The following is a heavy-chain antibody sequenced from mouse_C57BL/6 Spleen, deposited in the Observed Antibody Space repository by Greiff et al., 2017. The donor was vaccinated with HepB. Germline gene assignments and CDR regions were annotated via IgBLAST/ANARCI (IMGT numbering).Heavy chain of an antibody. V-gene: IGHV14-4*01. Sequence: DVQLQESGAELVRPGASVKLSCTASGFNIKDDYMHWVKQRPEQGLEWIGWIDPENGDTEYASKFQGKATITADTSSNTAYLQLSSLTSEDTAVYYCTTDSNYVQFAYWGQGTLVTVSA. D-gene: IGHD2-5*01. CDR1: GFNIKDDY. CDR3: TTDSNYVQFAY. CDR2: IDPENGDT. J-gene: IGHJ3*01.